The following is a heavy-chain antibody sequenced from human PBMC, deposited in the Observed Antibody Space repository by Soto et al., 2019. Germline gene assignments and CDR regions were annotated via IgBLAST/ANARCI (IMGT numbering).Heavy chain of an antibody. D-gene: IGHD3-22*01. J-gene: IGHJ6*02. CDR1: GGSISSSSYY. CDR3: ARRLYYDSSGFEGGGMDV. CDR2: IYYSGST. Sequence: PSETLSLTCTVSGGSISSSSYYWGWIRQPPGKGLEGIGSIYYSGSTYYNPSLKSRVTISVDTSKNQFSLKLSSVTAADTAVYYCARRLYYDSSGFEGGGMDVWGQGTTVT. V-gene: IGHV4-39*01.